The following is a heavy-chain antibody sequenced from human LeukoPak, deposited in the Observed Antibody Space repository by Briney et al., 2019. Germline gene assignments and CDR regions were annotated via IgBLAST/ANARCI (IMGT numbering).Heavy chain of an antibody. CDR3: ARDRQYDFWSGYYGYYYGMDV. Sequence: GGSLRLSCAASGFTVSSNYMSWVRQAPGKGLEWVSVLYSDGNTYYADSVKGRFTTSRDNSKNTLYLQMNSLRAEDTAVYYCARDRQYDFWSGYYGYYYGMDVWGQGTTVTVSS. CDR1: GFTVSSNY. CDR2: LYSDGNT. J-gene: IGHJ6*02. D-gene: IGHD3-3*01. V-gene: IGHV3-53*01.